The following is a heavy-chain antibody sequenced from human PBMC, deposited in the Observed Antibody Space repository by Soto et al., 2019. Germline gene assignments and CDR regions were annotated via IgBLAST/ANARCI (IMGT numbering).Heavy chain of an antibody. V-gene: IGHV4-34*01. D-gene: IGHD3-22*01. Sequence: SETMSLTCAVDGGSFSGYYWSWIRQPPGKGLEWIGEINHSGSTNYNPSLKSRATISVDTSKNQFSLKLSSVTAADTAVYYCARDRPLDYYYSSGQEPWGQGTLVTVSS. CDR2: INHSGST. CDR3: ARDRPLDYYYSSGQEP. CDR1: GGSFSGYY. J-gene: IGHJ5*02.